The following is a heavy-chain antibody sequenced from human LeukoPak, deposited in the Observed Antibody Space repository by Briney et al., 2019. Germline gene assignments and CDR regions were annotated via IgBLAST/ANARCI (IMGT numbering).Heavy chain of an antibody. CDR2: IKQDGSET. D-gene: IGHD3-10*01. CDR3: ARGLVRGGHLDY. V-gene: IGHV3-7*01. J-gene: IGHJ4*02. CDR1: GFTFSSYW. Sequence: GGSLRLSCAASGFTFSSYWMSWVRQAPGKGLEWVANIKQDGSETFYVDSVKGRFTISRDNAKNSLYLRMNSLRAEDTAVYYCARGLVRGGHLDYWGQGTLVTVSS.